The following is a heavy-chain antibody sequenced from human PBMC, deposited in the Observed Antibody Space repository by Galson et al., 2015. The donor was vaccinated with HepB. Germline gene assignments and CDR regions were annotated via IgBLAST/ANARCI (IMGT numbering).Heavy chain of an antibody. V-gene: IGHV1-2*02. CDR2: INPNSGAT. CDR3: ARDGSGSYFEYYFDY. Sequence: SVKVSCKAPGYTFTGNYVHWVRQAPGQGLEWMGWINPNSGATNCAQNFQGRVTMTMDTSISTAYMELTRLRTDDTAMYYCARDGSGSYFEYYFDYWGQGTLVTVSA. CDR1: GYTFTGNY. J-gene: IGHJ4*02. D-gene: IGHD3-10*01.